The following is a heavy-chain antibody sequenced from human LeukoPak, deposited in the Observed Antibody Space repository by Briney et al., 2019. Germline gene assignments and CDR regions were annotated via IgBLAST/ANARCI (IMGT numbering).Heavy chain of an antibody. V-gene: IGHV3-21*01. CDR2: ISSSSSYI. J-gene: IGHJ4*02. Sequence: GGSLRLSCAASGFTFSSYSMNWVRQAPGKGLEWVSSISSSSSYIYYADSVKGRFIISRDNAKNSLYLQMNSLRADDTAMYYCAQSNGSSWPLDYWGQGTLVTVSS. CDR3: AQSNGSSWPLDY. D-gene: IGHD6-13*01. CDR1: GFTFSSYS.